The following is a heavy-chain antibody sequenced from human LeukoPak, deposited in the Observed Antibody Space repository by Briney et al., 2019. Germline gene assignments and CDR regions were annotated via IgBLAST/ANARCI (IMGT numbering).Heavy chain of an antibody. CDR2: IYSGTST. V-gene: IGHV3-66*02. CDR3: ARTHTIFGVVTYFDY. Sequence: GGSLRLSCAASGFTVSSNYMSWVRQAPGKGLEWVSIIYSGTSTYYADSVKGRFTISRDNSKNTLYLQMNSLRAEDTAMYYCARTHTIFGVVTYFDYWGQGTLVTVSP. CDR1: GFTVSSNY. J-gene: IGHJ4*02. D-gene: IGHD3-3*01.